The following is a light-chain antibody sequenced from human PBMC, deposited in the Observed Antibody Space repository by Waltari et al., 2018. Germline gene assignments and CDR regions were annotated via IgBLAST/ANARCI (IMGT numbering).Light chain of an antibody. CDR2: VNRDGSH. Sequence: QLMLTQSPSASASLGASVKLTCTLSSGHSSYAIAWHQQQPGKGPRYLMKVNRDGSHIKGDGIPDRFSGSSSGAERYLTISSLQSEDEAEYYCQTGGFGIWVFGGGTKLTVL. J-gene: IGLJ3*02. CDR3: QTGGFGIWV. V-gene: IGLV4-69*01. CDR1: SGHSSYA.